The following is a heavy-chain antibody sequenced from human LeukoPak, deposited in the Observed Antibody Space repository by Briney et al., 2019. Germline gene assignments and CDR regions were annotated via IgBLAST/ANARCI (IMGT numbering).Heavy chain of an antibody. CDR2: IKDDGST. D-gene: IGHD1-1*01. J-gene: IGHJ4*02. CDR3: SKKGQADNDGKPD. Sequence: EGSXRLSCAASGFTFSTYWMHWVRHAPGKGLVWVSRIKDDGSTIYADSVKGRFTISRDNAKNTLYLQMNSLRAEDTAVYYCSKKGQADNDGKPDWGQGTLVTVSS. V-gene: IGHV3-74*01. CDR1: GFTFSTYW.